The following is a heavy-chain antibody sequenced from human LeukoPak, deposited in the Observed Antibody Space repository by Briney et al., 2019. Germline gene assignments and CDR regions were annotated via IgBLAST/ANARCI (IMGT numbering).Heavy chain of an antibody. D-gene: IGHD1-26*01. V-gene: IGHV4-39*01. CDR2: IYYSGST. CDR1: GGSIISSSYY. CDR3: ARLFPSGSFLDY. J-gene: IGHJ4*02. Sequence: SETLSLTCTVSGGSIISSSYYWGWIRQPPGKGLEWIGSIYYSGSTYYNPSLKSRVTISVDTSKNQFSLKLSSVTAADTAVYYCARLFPSGSFLDYWGQGTLVTVSS.